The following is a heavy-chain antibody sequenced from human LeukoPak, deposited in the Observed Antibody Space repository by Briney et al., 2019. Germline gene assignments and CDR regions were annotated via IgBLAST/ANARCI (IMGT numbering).Heavy chain of an antibody. J-gene: IGHJ4*02. CDR2: ISISGGDT. CDR3: AKEEVPNDY. D-gene: IGHD1-1*01. CDR1: GFTFSNSA. V-gene: IGHV3-23*01. Sequence: GGSLRLSCAVSGFTFSNSAMSWVRQAPGKGLEWVSGISISGGDTYYADSVTGRFTISRDNSKSTLYLQMDSLRAEDMAVYYCAKEEVPNDYWGQGTLVTVSS.